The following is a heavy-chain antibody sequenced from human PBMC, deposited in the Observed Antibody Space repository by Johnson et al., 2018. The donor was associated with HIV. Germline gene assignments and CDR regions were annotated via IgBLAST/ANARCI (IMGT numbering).Heavy chain of an antibody. D-gene: IGHD6-13*01. CDR3: AKDQWSSSCTNDAFDF. CDR2: MWYDGSNK. V-gene: IGHV3-33*06. CDR1: GFTFSTYG. J-gene: IGHJ3*01. Sequence: VQLVESGGGVVQPGRSLRLSCAASGFTFSTYGMHWVRQAPGKGLEWVAVMWYDGSNKYYADSVKGRFTISRDNSKNTLYLQMNSLRAEDTAVYYCAKDQWSSSCTNDAFDFWGQGTMVTVSS.